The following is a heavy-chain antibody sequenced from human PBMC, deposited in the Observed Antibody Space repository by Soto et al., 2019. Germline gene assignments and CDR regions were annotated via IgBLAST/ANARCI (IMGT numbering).Heavy chain of an antibody. CDR3: AALPWRIVVAVLNMPA. J-gene: IGHJ4*02. V-gene: IGHV4-4*02. CDR1: GGSISSTNW. Sequence: QVQLRESGPGLVKTSGTLSLTCVVSGGSISSTNWWTWVRQPPGKGLEWIGEIYHSGSPTFSPSLKGRATLSVDKSNNQFSPRLRSVTAADPSVYYGAALPWRIVVAVLNMPARGQEFLITVSS. D-gene: IGHD2-21*01. CDR2: IYHSGSP.